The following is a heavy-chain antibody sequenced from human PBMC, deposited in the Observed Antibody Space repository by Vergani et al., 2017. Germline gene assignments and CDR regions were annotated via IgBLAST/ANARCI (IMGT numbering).Heavy chain of an antibody. Sequence: QVQLVESGGGEVQPGRSLRLSCSAAGFPFSDYGVHWVRQAPGKGLEWVSVISYDGNKKYYADSVKGRFTISRDNSKNTLYLEMNALRAEDTAVYYCARVLLTRITTLSYYCMGVWGKGATGTVS. D-gene: IGHD3-16*01. J-gene: IGHJ6*03. V-gene: IGHV3-30*03. CDR2: ISYDGNKK. CDR1: GFPFSDYG. CDR3: ARVLLTRITTLSYYCMGV.